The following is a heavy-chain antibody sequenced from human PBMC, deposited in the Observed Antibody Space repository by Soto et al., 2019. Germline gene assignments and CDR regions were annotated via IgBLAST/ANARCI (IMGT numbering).Heavy chain of an antibody. CDR1: GFIVNNIF. CDR2: IYYSGST. V-gene: IGHV4-39*02. CDR3: ARETDWFDP. Sequence: PGGSLRLSCAASGFIVNNIFMTWVRQAPGKGLEWIGSIYYSGSTYYNPSLKSRVTISVDTSKNQFSLKLSSVTAADTAVYYCARETDWFDPWGQGTLVTVSS. J-gene: IGHJ5*02.